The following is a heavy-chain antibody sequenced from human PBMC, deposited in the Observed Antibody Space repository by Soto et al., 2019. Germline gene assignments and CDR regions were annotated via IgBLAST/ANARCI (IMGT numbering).Heavy chain of an antibody. CDR1: GGSISSYY. D-gene: IGHD3-10*01. V-gene: IGHV4-59*08. J-gene: IGHJ4*02. Sequence: SETLSLTCTVSGGSISSYYWSWIRQPPGKGLEWIGYIHYTGSTNYNPSLESRVTISIDTSNNRFSLKLTSVTAADTAVYYCAKTNYYGSGSSAKYYFDHWGQGTLVTVSS. CDR2: IHYTGST. CDR3: AKTNYYGSGSSAKYYFDH.